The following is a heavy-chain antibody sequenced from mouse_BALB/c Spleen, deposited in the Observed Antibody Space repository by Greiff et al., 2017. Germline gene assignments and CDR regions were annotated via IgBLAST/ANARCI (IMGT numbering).Heavy chain of an antibody. CDR2: ISSGSSTI. Sequence: EVQLVESGGGLVQPGGSRKLSCAASGFTFSSFGMHWVRQAPEKGLEWVAYISSGSSTIYYADTVKGRFTISRDNPKNTLFLQMTSLRSEDTAMYYCARGGGNYEGYAMDYWGQGTSVTVSS. CDR3: ARGGGNYEGYAMDY. CDR1: GFTFSSFG. J-gene: IGHJ4*01. D-gene: IGHD2-1*01. V-gene: IGHV5-17*02.